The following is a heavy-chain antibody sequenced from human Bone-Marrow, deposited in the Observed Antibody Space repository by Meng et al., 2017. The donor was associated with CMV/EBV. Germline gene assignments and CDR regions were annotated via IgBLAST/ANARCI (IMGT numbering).Heavy chain of an antibody. CDR2: IWYDGSLK. J-gene: IGHJ4*02. Sequence: GESLKISCAASGFTFTTYVMHWVRQAPGKGLEWVALIWYDGSLKYYADSMKGRFTISRDNSKDTLYLQMNSLKTEDTAMYYCTKEEYQLPGGTFDSWGQGTLVTVSS. D-gene: IGHD2-2*01. CDR3: TKEEYQLPGGTFDS. V-gene: IGHV3-30*02. CDR1: GFTFTTYV.